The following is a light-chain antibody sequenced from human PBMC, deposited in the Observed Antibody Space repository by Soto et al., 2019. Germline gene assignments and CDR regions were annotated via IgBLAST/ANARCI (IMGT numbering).Light chain of an antibody. J-gene: IGKJ1*01. CDR1: QSVSSSY. V-gene: IGKV3-20*01. CDR2: GAS. Sequence: EIVMTQSPATLSVSPGERATLSCRGSQSVSSSYLAWYQQKPGQAPRLLIYGASSRATGIPDRFSGSGSGTDFTLTISRLEPEDFAVYYCQQYGSSLSWTFGQGTKVDIK. CDR3: QQYGSSLSWT.